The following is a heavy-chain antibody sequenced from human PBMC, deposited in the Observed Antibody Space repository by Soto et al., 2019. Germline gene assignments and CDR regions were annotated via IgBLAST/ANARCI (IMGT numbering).Heavy chain of an antibody. J-gene: IGHJ4*02. Sequence: QVQLVQSGAEVKKPGSSVKVSCAASGGSLNNYAVSWVRRTPGQGFEWLGEIIPAFGTPNYAQKFQDRVTITADVLTNTFVMELSSLRSEDTAEYYCAREGLRRGALDYWGQGSLVTVSS. CDR2: IIPAFGTP. CDR1: GGSLNNYA. D-gene: IGHD6-6*01. V-gene: IGHV1-69*01. CDR3: AREGLRRGALDY.